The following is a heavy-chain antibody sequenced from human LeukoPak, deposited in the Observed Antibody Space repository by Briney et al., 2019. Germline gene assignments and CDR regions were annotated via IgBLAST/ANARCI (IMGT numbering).Heavy chain of an antibody. CDR3: AKSLPNYYDISVYFGLDH. J-gene: IGHJ4*02. V-gene: IGHV3-23*01. CDR1: GFTFSSYA. CDR2: ISGSGGRT. Sequence: GGSLRLSCAASGFTFSSYAMSWGRQAPGKGLGWVSAISGSGGRTYYADSLKGRFTITRDNSKNTLYLPMNRLRAEDTAVYCFAKSLPNYYDISVYFGLDHWGQGTLLSVSS. D-gene: IGHD3-22*01.